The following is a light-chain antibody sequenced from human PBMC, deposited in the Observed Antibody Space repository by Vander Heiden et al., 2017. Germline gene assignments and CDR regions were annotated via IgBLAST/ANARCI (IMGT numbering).Light chain of an antibody. Sequence: DIQMTQSPSSLSASVGDRVTITCRASQSISRYLNWYQQKPGKAPKLLIYAASNLHRGGPSRFRGSGSGTDFALTISSLQAEDFATYFCQQSYSSRPTFGQATKVGIK. J-gene: IGKJ1*01. CDR3: QQSYSSRPT. V-gene: IGKV1-39*01. CDR1: QSISRY. CDR2: AAS.